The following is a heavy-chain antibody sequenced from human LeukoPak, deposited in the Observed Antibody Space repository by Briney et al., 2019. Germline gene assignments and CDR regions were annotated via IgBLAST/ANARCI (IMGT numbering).Heavy chain of an antibody. V-gene: IGHV4-4*02. CDR3: ARVPRAGGDYFDY. J-gene: IGHJ4*02. Sequence: SETLSLTCAVSGGSISSSNWWSWVRQPPGKGLEWIGEIYHSGSTNYNPSLKSRVTISVDKSKNQFSLKLSSVTAADTAVYYCARVPRAGGDYFDYWGQGTLVTVSS. CDR2: IYHSGST. D-gene: IGHD1-26*01. CDR1: GGSISSSNW.